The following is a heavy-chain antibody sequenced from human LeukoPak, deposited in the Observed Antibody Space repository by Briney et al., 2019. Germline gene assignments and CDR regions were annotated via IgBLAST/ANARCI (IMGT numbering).Heavy chain of an antibody. J-gene: IGHJ4*02. CDR3: ARDGHYGSGHVDY. CDR2: INPNSGGT. V-gene: IGHV1-2*02. Sequence: GASVKVSCKASGYTFTVFYMQWVRQAPGQGLEWMGWINPNSGGTYSAQKFQGRVTMTRDTSTSTAYMELRSLRSDDTAVYYCARDGHYGSGHVDYWGQGTLVTASS. D-gene: IGHD3-10*01. CDR1: GYTFTVFY.